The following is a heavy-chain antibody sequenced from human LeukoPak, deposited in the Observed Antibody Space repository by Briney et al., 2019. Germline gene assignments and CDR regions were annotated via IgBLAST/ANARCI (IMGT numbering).Heavy chain of an antibody. Sequence: ASVKLSCRASGYAFTNYAISWVRQAPGQGLEWMCCISVYNGNTNYSQKLQGRVTMTADTSTTTAYMELRSLRSDDTAVYYCARGYCSSATCRHFDYWGQGALVTVSS. V-gene: IGHV1-18*01. CDR3: ARGYCSSATCRHFDY. J-gene: IGHJ4*02. D-gene: IGHD2-2*01. CDR2: ISVYNGNT. CDR1: GYAFTNYA.